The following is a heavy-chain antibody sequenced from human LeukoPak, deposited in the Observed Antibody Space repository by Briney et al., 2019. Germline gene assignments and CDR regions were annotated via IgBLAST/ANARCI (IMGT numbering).Heavy chain of an antibody. V-gene: IGHV3-30*18. CDR1: GFTFSSYG. Sequence: GRSLRLSCAASGFTFSSYGMHWVRQAPGKGLEWVAVISYDGSNKYYADSVKGRFTISRDNSKNTLYLQMNSLRAEDTAVYYCAKVGPTALGVPAHYGMDVWGKGTTVTVSS. CDR2: ISYDGSNK. CDR3: AKVGPTALGVPAHYGMDV. J-gene: IGHJ6*04. D-gene: IGHD2-2*01.